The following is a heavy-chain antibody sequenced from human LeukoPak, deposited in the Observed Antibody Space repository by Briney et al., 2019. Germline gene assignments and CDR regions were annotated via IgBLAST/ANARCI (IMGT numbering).Heavy chain of an antibody. D-gene: IGHD6-13*01. V-gene: IGHV4-59*08. CDR3: ARRRSSRSLAWFDP. CDR2: IYYSGST. CDR1: GGSISSYY. J-gene: IGHJ5*02. Sequence: SETLSLTCTVSGGSISSYYWSRIRQPPGKGLEWIGYIYYSGSTNYNPSLKSRVTISVDTSKNQFSLKLSSVTAADTAVYYCARRRSSRSLAWFDPWGQGTLVTVSS.